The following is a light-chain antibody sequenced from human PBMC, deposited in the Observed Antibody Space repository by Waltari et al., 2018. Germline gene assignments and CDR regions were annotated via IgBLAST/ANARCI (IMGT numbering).Light chain of an antibody. CDR3: SSYAGSYRV. J-gene: IGLJ1*01. V-gene: IGLV2-8*01. CDR2: AVT. Sequence: QSALTQPPSASGSPGQSVTISCTGTRSDVGGYNWVSWYQQYPGKAPKLLIYAVTKRSSGVPDRFSGSKAGNTASLTVSGLQPEDEADYYCSSYAGSYRVFGTGTKVAAL. CDR1: RSDVGGYNW.